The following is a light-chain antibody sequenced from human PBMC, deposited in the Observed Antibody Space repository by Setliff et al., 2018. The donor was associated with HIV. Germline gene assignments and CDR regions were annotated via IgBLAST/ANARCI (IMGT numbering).Light chain of an antibody. Sequence: DIQMTQSPSSLSASVGDRVTITCRASQGISGSLAWYQQKAGKAPKLLLYAASRLESGVPSRFSGRGSGTDYTLSTSSLQPEDFATYYCQQYLSTPLTFGGGTKVDIK. CDR3: QQYLSTPLT. J-gene: IGKJ4*01. CDR1: QGISGS. CDR2: AAS. V-gene: IGKV1-NL1*01.